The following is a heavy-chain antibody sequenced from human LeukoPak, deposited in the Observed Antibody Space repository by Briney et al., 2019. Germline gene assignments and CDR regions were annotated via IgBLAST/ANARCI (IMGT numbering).Heavy chain of an antibody. Sequence: ASVKVSCKASGYTFTSYDINWVRQAPGQGLEWMGGIIPIFGTANYAQKFQGRVTITADESTSTAYMELSSLRSEDTAVCYCARLGGPASDYWGQGTLVTVSS. CDR3: ARLGGPASDY. V-gene: IGHV1-69*13. CDR1: GYTFTSYD. D-gene: IGHD2-15*01. CDR2: IIPIFGTA. J-gene: IGHJ4*02.